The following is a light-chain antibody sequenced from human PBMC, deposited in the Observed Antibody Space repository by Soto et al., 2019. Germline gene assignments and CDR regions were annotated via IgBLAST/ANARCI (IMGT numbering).Light chain of an antibody. Sequence: DIQMTQSPSTLSASVGDRVTITCRASQSINSWLAWYQQKPGKAPKVLIYDASSLESGVPSRFSGSGSGTEFTLTISSLQPDDFATYYCQQYHSYSLTFGGGTKVDIK. CDR1: QSINSW. CDR3: QQYHSYSLT. V-gene: IGKV1-5*01. J-gene: IGKJ4*01. CDR2: DAS.